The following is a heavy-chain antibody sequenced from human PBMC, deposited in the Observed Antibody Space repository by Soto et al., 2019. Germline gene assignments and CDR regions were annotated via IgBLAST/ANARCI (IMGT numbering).Heavy chain of an antibody. V-gene: IGHV1-2*02. CDR2: INPNSGGT. CDR3: ARSLDDSSGYGYDAFDI. D-gene: IGHD3-22*01. Sequence: VKVSCKASGYTFTGYYMHWVRQAPGQGLEWMGWINPNSGGTNYAQKFQGRVTITADKSTSTAYMELSSLRSEDTAVYYCARSLDDSSGYGYDAFDIWGQGTMVTVSS. CDR1: GYTFTGYY. J-gene: IGHJ3*02.